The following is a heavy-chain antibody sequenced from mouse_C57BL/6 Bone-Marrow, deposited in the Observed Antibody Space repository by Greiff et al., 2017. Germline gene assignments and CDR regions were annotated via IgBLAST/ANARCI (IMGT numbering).Heavy chain of an antibody. D-gene: IGHD2-10*01. Sequence: VQLQQSGTVLARPGASVKMSCKTSGYTFTSYWMHWVKQRPGQGLEWIGAIYPGNSDTSYNQKFKGKAKLTAVTSASTAYMELSSLTNEDSAVYYCTTYYGRRRGAMDYWGQGTSVTVSS. CDR2: IYPGNSDT. CDR1: GYTFTSYW. V-gene: IGHV1-5*01. J-gene: IGHJ4*01. CDR3: TTYYGRRRGAMDY.